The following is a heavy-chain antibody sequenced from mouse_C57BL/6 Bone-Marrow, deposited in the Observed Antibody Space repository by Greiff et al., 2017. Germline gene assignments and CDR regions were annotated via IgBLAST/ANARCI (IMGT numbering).Heavy chain of an antibody. D-gene: IGHD1-1*01. Sequence: VQLQQPGAELVRPGSSVKLSCKASGYTFTSYWMHWVKQRPIQGLEWIGNIDPSDSETHYNQKFKDKATLTVDKSSSTAYMQLSSLTSEDSAGYYCARSYYCWYFDVWGTGTTVTVSS. CDR3: ARSYYCWYFDV. CDR1: GYTFTSYW. V-gene: IGHV1-52*01. J-gene: IGHJ1*03. CDR2: IDPSDSET.